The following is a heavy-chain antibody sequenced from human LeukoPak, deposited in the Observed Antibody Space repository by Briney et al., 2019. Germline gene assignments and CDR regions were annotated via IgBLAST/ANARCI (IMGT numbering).Heavy chain of an antibody. V-gene: IGHV3-48*04. Sequence: AGGSLRLSCAASGFAFSGYAMNWVRQAPGKGLEWLSYISTASSTIYYADSVEGRFTISRDNAKNSLYLQMNTLRAEDTAVYYCARDFVAFDIWGQGTLVTVSS. CDR3: ARDFVAFDI. D-gene: IGHD2-15*01. J-gene: IGHJ3*02. CDR1: GFAFSGYA. CDR2: ISTASSTI.